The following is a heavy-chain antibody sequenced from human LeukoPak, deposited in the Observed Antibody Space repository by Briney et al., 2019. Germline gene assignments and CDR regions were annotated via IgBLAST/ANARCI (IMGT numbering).Heavy chain of an antibody. CDR2: ISAYSGNT. CDR3: ARGIYSYCGDY. Sequence: ASVKVSCKASGYNFANYGITWVRQAPGQGLEWMGWISAYSGNTDFTQKFQGRVTMTRDTSISTAYMELSRLRSDDTAVYYCARGIYSYCGDYWGQGTLVTVSS. J-gene: IGHJ4*02. D-gene: IGHD5-18*01. V-gene: IGHV1-18*01. CDR1: GYNFANYG.